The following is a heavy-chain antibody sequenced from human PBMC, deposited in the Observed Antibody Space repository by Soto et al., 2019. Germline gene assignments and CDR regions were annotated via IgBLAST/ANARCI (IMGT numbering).Heavy chain of an antibody. Sequence: EVQLVESGGGLVQPGRSLRLSCVASGFTVSKYAMSWVRQAPGKGLEWVSTLSGDRGSTDYADSVKGRFTISRDNSKNTLYLQMSSLRAEDTAVYYCANQYFDYWGQGTLVTVSS. J-gene: IGHJ4*02. CDR3: ANQYFDY. CDR1: GFTVSKYA. V-gene: IGHV3-23*04. CDR2: LSGDRGST.